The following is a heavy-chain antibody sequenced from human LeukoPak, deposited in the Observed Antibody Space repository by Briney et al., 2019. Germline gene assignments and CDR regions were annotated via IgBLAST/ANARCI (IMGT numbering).Heavy chain of an antibody. CDR1: GGSISSYY. J-gene: IGHJ4*02. V-gene: IGHV4-59*12. Sequence: PSETLSLTCTVSGGSISSYYWSWIRQPPGKGLEWIGYIYYSGSTNYNPSLKSRVTISVDTSKNQFPLKLSSVTAADTAVYYCARAGFGVGLYDYWGQGTLVTVSS. CDR2: IYYSGST. CDR3: ARAGFGVGLYDY. D-gene: IGHD3-3*01.